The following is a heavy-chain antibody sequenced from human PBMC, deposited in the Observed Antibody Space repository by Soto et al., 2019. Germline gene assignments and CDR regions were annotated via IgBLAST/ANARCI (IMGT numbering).Heavy chain of an antibody. Sequence: SETLSLTCTVSGGSISSGDYYWSWIRQPPGKGLEWIGYIYYSGSTYYNPSLKSRVTISVDTSENQFSLKLSSVTAADTAVYYCARAKYSSSSPFDYWGQGTLVTVSS. CDR1: GGSISSGDYY. D-gene: IGHD6-6*01. CDR3: ARAKYSSSSPFDY. V-gene: IGHV4-30-4*01. CDR2: IYYSGST. J-gene: IGHJ4*02.